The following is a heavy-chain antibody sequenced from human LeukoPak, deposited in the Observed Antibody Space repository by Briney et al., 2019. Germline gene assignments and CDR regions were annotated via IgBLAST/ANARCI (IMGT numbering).Heavy chain of an antibody. J-gene: IGHJ4*02. D-gene: IGHD1-26*01. CDR3: ALGLWELGPVGY. CDR1: GFTFSSYS. V-gene: IGHV3-21*04. Sequence: KPGGSLRLSCAASGFTFSSYSMNWVRQAPGKGLEWVSSISSSSSYIYYADSVKGRFTISRDNAKNSLYLQMNSLRAEDTAVYYCALGLWELGPVGYWGQGTLVTVSS. CDR2: ISSSSSYI.